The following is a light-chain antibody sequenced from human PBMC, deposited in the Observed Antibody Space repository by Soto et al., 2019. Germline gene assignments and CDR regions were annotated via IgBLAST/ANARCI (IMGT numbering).Light chain of an antibody. CDR2: EVT. CDR3: CCAANRPSAVV. Sequence: QSALTQPASVSWSPGQSITISCTGTISDVGNYNLVSWHQHHPGTAPKLMVYEVTKRPSGVSSRFSGSKSGNTASLTISVLLAEEEADYYCCCAANRPSAVVFCGGTKLTVL. J-gene: IGLJ2*01. V-gene: IGLV2-23*02. CDR1: ISDVGNYNL.